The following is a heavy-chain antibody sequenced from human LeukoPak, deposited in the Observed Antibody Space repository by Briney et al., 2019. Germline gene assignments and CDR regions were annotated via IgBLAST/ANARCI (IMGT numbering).Heavy chain of an antibody. CDR1: GYSFTSYW. D-gene: IGHD3-10*01. CDR3: ARKMAPAYGSGTFYDLYDLGDDY. CDR2: IDPSDSYT. Sequence: GESLKISCKGSGYSFTSYWISWVRQMPGKGLEWMGRIDPSDSYTNYSPSFEGHVTISADTSISTAYLQWTSLEASDTAMYYCARKMAPAYGSGTFYDLYDLGDDYWGQGTLVTVSS. J-gene: IGHJ4*02. V-gene: IGHV5-10-1*01.